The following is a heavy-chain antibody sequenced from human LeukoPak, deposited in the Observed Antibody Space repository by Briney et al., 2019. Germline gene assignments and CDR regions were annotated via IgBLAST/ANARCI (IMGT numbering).Heavy chain of an antibody. D-gene: IGHD6-13*01. J-gene: IGHJ5*02. Sequence: ASVKVSCKASGGTFSSYPISWVRQAPGQGLEWMGGIVPIFGTADYAQKFQGRVTITADESTSTAYMELSSLRSEDTAVYYCARDRAAAGLNNWFDPWGQGTRVTVSS. V-gene: IGHV1-69*13. CDR3: ARDRAAAGLNNWFDP. CDR2: IVPIFGTA. CDR1: GGTFSSYP.